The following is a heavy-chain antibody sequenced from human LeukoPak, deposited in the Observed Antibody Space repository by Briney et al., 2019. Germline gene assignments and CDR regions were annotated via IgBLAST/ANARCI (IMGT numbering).Heavy chain of an antibody. V-gene: IGHV3-7*01. CDR2: IKQDGSEK. Sequence: GGSLRLSCAASGFTFSSYWMSWVRQAPGKGLEWVANIKQDGSEKYYVDSVKGRFTISRDNAKNSLYLQMNSLRAEDTAVYYCARDPSKGVLRYFDWLPDYFDYWGQGTLVTVSS. CDR3: ARDPSKGVLRYFDWLPDYFDY. J-gene: IGHJ4*02. D-gene: IGHD3-9*01. CDR1: GFTFSSYW.